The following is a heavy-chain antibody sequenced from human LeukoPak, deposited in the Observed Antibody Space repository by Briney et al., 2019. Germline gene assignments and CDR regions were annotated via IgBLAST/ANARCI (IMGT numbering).Heavy chain of an antibody. J-gene: IGHJ6*04. CDR3: ARGSGVVVPAALGYYYYGMDV. CDR1: GGTFSRYA. D-gene: IGHD2-2*01. CDR2: IIPIFGTA. Sequence: SVNVSCKASGGTFSRYAISWLRQAAGQGLEWMGGIIPIFGTANYAQKFQGRVTITADESTSTAYMELSSLRSEDRAVYYCARGSGVVVPAALGYYYYGMDVWGKGTTVTVSS. V-gene: IGHV1-69*13.